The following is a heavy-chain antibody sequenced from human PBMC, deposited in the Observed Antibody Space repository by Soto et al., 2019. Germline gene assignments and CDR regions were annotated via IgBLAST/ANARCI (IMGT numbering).Heavy chain of an antibody. CDR3: ARAAYGSGSYYAPHYYYAMDV. CDR1: GASISSFY. V-gene: IGHV4-59*01. Sequence: SETLSLTCTVSGASISSFYWSWIRQPPGKGLEWLGDIFYTGNTNYNPSLKSRVTMSVDTSKNQVSLKLSAVTAADTAVYFCARAAYGSGSYYAPHYYYAMDVWGQGTTVTVSS. CDR2: IFYTGNT. D-gene: IGHD3-10*01. J-gene: IGHJ6*02.